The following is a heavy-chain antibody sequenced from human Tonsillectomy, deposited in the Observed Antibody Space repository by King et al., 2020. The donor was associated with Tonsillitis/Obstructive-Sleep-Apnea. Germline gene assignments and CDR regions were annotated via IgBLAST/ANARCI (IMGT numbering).Heavy chain of an antibody. CDR3: ARGDYYGSGSFLPY. D-gene: IGHD3-10*01. Sequence: VQLVESGGGLVQPGGSLRLSCAASGFTVSSNYMSWVRQAPGKGLEWVSVIYSGGSTYYADSVKGRFTISRDNYKNTLYLQMNSLRAEDTAVYYCARGDYYGSGSFLPYWGQGTLVTVSS. V-gene: IGHV3-66*01. CDR2: IYSGGST. CDR1: GFTVSSNY. J-gene: IGHJ4*02.